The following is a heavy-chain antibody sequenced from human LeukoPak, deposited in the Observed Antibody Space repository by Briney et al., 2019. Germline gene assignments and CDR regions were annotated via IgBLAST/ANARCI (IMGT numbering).Heavy chain of an antibody. J-gene: IGHJ6*04. CDR1: EFSFSYFS. CDR3: AALGITMIGGV. Sequence: GGSLRLSCAAAEFSFSYFSINWVRQAPGKGLEWVAYISSSGSTIYYADSVKGRFTISRDNDKNSLYLQMNSLRAEDTAVYYCAALGITMIGGVWGKGTTVTISS. D-gene: IGHD3-10*02. CDR2: ISSSGSTI. V-gene: IGHV3-48*04.